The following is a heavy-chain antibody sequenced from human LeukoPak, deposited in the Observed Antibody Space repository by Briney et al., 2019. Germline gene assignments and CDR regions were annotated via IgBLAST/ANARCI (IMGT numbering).Heavy chain of an antibody. Sequence: SVKVSCKASGGTFSSYAISWVRQAPGQGLEWMGRIIPILGIANYAQKFQGRVTITADKSTSTAYMEPSSLRSEDTAVYYCASQGASIAAAGRAFDIWGQGTMVTVSS. CDR1: GGTFSSYA. V-gene: IGHV1-69*04. CDR3: ASQGASIAAAGRAFDI. D-gene: IGHD6-13*01. CDR2: IIPILGIA. J-gene: IGHJ3*02.